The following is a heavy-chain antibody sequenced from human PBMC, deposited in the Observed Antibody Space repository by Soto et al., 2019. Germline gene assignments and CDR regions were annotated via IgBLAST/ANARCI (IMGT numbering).Heavy chain of an antibody. CDR1: GGSFSGYY. CDR2: INHSGST. V-gene: IGHV4-34*01. J-gene: IGHJ4*02. D-gene: IGHD3-22*01. Sequence: SETLSLTCAVYGGSFSGYYWSWIRQPPGKGLEWIGEINHSGSTNYNPPLKSRVTISVDTSKNQFSLKLSSVTAADTAVYYCARAREGGYSGIDYWGQGTLVTVSS. CDR3: ARAREGGYSGIDY.